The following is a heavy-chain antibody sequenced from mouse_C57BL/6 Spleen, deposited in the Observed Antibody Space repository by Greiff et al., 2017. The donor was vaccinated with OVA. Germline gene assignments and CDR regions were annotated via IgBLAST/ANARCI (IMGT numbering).Heavy chain of an antibody. Sequence: QVQLQQPGAELVKPGASVKMSCKASGYTFTSYWITWVKQRPGQGLEWIGDIYPGSGSTNYNEKFKSKATLTVDTSSSTAYMQLSSLTSEDSAVYYCAREWPYYGSSYFDYWGQGTTLTVSS. CDR2: IYPGSGST. CDR3: AREWPYYGSSYFDY. V-gene: IGHV1-55*01. J-gene: IGHJ2*01. D-gene: IGHD1-1*01. CDR1: GYTFTSYW.